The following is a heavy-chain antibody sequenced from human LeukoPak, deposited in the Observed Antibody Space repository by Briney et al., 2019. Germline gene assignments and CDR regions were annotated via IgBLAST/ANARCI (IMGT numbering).Heavy chain of an antibody. Sequence: GESLKISCWGSGYSFTSYWIAWVRQMPGKGLEWMGIIYPGDSDTRYSPSFQGQVTISADKSINTAYLQWSSLKASDTAMYYCARQKDSSGWYIGCSHYGMDVWGQGTTVTVSS. CDR2: IYPGDSDT. V-gene: IGHV5-51*01. D-gene: IGHD6-19*01. CDR1: GYSFTSYW. CDR3: ARQKDSSGWYIGCSHYGMDV. J-gene: IGHJ6*02.